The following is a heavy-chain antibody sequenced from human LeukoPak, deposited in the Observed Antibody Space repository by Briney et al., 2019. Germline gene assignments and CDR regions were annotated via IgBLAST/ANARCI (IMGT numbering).Heavy chain of an antibody. CDR3: ARHMGIAAASSKKATFDI. J-gene: IGHJ3*02. D-gene: IGHD6-13*01. CDR1: GGSISSYY. V-gene: IGHV4-59*08. Sequence: SETLSLTCTVSGGSISSYYWSWIRQPPGKGLEWIGDIYYSGSTNYNPSLKSRVTILLDTSKNQFSLKLSSVPAAEAAVDYCARHMGIAAASSKKATFDIWGQGTMVTVSS. CDR2: IYYSGST.